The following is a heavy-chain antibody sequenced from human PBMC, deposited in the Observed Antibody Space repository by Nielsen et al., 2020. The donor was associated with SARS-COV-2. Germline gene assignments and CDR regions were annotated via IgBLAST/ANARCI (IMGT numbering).Heavy chain of an antibody. J-gene: IGHJ4*02. CDR2: INWNGGST. CDR3: AKLGYDFWSGDLNHQDY. D-gene: IGHD3-3*01. V-gene: IGHV3-20*01. CDR1: GFTFDDYG. Sequence: GESLKISCAASGFTFDDYGMSWVRQAPGEGLEWGSGINWNGGSTGYADSVKGRFTISRDNAKNSLYLQMNSLRAEDTALYHCAKLGYDFWSGDLNHQDYWGQGTLVTVSP.